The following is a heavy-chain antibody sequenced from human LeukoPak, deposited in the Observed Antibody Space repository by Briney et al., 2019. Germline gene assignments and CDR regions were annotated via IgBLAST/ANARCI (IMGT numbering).Heavy chain of an antibody. CDR3: AREIMGGTFDY. CDR2: ISSSSSYI. Sequence: GGSLRLSCAASGFTFSSYTMNWVRQAPGKGLEWVSSISSSSSYIYYADSVKGRFTISRDNAKNSLYLQMNSLRAEDTAVYYCAREIMGGTFDYWGQGALITVSS. V-gene: IGHV3-21*01. J-gene: IGHJ4*02. D-gene: IGHD1-26*01. CDR1: GFTFSSYT.